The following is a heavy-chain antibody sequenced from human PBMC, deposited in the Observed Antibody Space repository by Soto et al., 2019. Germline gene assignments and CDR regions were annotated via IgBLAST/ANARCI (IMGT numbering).Heavy chain of an antibody. V-gene: IGHV3-23*01. CDR1: GFSFSSYA. Sequence: EVQLLESGGGLVQPGGXLXLSCAASGFSFSSYAMSWVRQAPGKGLEWVSTISGSDGKTFYADSVKGRFSISRDTSDNTLYLQMNSLRADDTAIYYCARWNYLDYWGQGARVTVSS. CDR3: ARWNYLDY. D-gene: IGHD2-15*01. J-gene: IGHJ4*02. CDR2: ISGSDGKT.